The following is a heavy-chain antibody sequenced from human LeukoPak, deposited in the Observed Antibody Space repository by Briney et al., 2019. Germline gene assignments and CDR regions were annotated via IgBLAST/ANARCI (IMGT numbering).Heavy chain of an antibody. J-gene: IGHJ4*02. CDR3: AGGRDYGDYSY. Sequence: SETLSLTCAVSGYSISGGYYWGWIRQPPGRGLEWIGSISHSGSTDYNPSLKGRVTISLDTSKNQFSLSPNSVTAADTAMYYCAGGRDYGDYSYWGQGTLVTVSS. V-gene: IGHV4-38-2*01. D-gene: IGHD4-17*01. CDR1: GYSISGGYY. CDR2: ISHSGST.